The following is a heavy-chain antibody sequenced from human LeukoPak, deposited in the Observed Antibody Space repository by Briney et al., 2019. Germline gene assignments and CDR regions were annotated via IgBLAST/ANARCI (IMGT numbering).Heavy chain of an antibody. D-gene: IGHD5-12*01. CDR1: GYTFTSYA. Sequence: GASVKVSCKASGYTFTSYAMHWVRQAPGQRLEWMGWISAGNGNTKYSQKFQGRVTITRDTSASTAYMELSSLRSEDTAVYYCARRRSGYDSDWFDPWGQGTLVTVSS. J-gene: IGHJ5*02. V-gene: IGHV1-3*01. CDR3: ARRRSGYDSDWFDP. CDR2: ISAGNGNT.